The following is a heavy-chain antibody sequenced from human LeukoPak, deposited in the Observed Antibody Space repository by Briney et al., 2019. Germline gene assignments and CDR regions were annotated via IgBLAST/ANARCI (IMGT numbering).Heavy chain of an antibody. J-gene: IGHJ4*02. Sequence: ASVKVSCKASGYTFTSYAMNWVRQAPGQGLEWMGWINTNTGNPTYAQGFTGRFVFSLDTSVSTAYLQISSLKAEDTAVYYCARGLIVVVPAAFFAFDYWGQGTLVTVSS. V-gene: IGHV7-4-1*02. CDR2: INTNTGNP. CDR1: GYTFTSYA. D-gene: IGHD2-2*01. CDR3: ARGLIVVVPAAFFAFDY.